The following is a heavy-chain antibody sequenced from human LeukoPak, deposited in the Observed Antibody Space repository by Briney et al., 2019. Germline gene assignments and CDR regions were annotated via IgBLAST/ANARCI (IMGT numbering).Heavy chain of an antibody. CDR1: GFTFSSYA. CDR3: AKDYCSGGSCYSGAFDI. Sequence: PGRSLRLSCAASGFTFSSYAMHWVRQAPGKGLEWVAVISYDGSNKYYADSVKGRFTISRDNSKNTLYLQMNSLRAEDTAVYYCAKDYCSGGSCYSGAFDIWGQGTMVTVSS. D-gene: IGHD2-15*01. V-gene: IGHV3-30-3*01. J-gene: IGHJ3*02. CDR2: ISYDGSNK.